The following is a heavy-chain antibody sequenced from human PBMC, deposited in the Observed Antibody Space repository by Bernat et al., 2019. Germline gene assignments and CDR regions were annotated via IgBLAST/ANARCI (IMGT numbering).Heavy chain of an antibody. CDR1: GFTFSSYA. V-gene: IGHV3-23*04. Sequence: EVQLVESGGGLVQPGGSLRLSCAASGFTFSSYAMTWVRQAPGKGLEWVSSISGSDGNTYYAESVKGRFTISRDNSKNTLSLQMNSLRAEETAVYYCAKGELVTTPRRFDYWGQGTLVTVSS. CDR2: ISGSDGNT. CDR3: AKGELVTTPRRFDY. D-gene: IGHD3-9*01. J-gene: IGHJ4*02.